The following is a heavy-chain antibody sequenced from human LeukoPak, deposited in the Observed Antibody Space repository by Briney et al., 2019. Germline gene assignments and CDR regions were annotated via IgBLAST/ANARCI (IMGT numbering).Heavy chain of an antibody. V-gene: IGHV4-34*01. Sequence: SETLSLTCAVYGGSFSGYYWSWLRQPPGKGLEWIGEINHSGSTNYNPSLKSRVTISVDTSKNQFSLKLSSVTAPDTAVYYCARKHSSIFGVSKGDYFDYWGQGTLVTVPS. J-gene: IGHJ4*02. CDR1: GGSFSGYY. D-gene: IGHD3-3*01. CDR2: INHSGST. CDR3: ARKHSSIFGVSKGDYFDY.